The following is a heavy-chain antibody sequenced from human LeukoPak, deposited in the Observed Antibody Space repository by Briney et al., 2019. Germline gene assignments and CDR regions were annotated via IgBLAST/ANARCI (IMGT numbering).Heavy chain of an antibody. V-gene: IGHV3-48*01. D-gene: IGHD3-16*02. CDR3: ARLILTSDDAY. CDR1: GFTFSSSS. CDR2: ISSNGGTI. Sequence: PGVSLRLSCVASGFTFSSSSLHWVRQAPGKGLEWLSYISSNGGTIYYADSVKGRFTISRDNVNNSLHLEMNSLRSEDTAVYYCARLILTSDDAYWGQGTLVTVSS. J-gene: IGHJ4*02.